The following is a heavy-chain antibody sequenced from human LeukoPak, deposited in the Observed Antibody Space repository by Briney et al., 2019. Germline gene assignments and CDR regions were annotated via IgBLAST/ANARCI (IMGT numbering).Heavy chain of an antibody. CDR2: IYYSGST. Sequence: SETLSLTCTVSGGSISDAAYYWSWIRQHPGEGLKWIGYIYYSGSTSYNPSLKSRVTISVDTSKNQFSLKLSSVTAADTAVYYCARREVDILTGYFGGWDYWGQGTLVTVSS. D-gene: IGHD3-9*01. CDR3: ARREVDILTGYFGGWDY. CDR1: GGSISDAAYY. J-gene: IGHJ4*02. V-gene: IGHV4-30-4*01.